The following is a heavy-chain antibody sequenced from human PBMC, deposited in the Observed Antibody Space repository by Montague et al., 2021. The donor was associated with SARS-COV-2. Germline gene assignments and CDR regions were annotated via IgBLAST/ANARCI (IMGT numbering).Heavy chain of an antibody. CDR3: AKDMGPYGSGPYGMDV. D-gene: IGHD3-10*01. J-gene: IGHJ6*02. CDR2: ISWNSGSI. CDR1: GFTFDDYA. Sequence: FLSLSCSASGFTFDDYAMHWVRQAPGKGLEWVSGISWNSGSIGYADSVKGRFTISRDNAKNSLYLQMNSLRAEDTALYYCAKDMGPYGSGPYGMDVWGQGTTVTVSS. V-gene: IGHV3-9*01.